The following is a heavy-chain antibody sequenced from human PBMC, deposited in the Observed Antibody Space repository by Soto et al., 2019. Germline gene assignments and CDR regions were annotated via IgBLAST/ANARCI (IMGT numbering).Heavy chain of an antibody. J-gene: IGHJ4*02. Sequence: PGGSLRLSCAASGFTFSSYAMRWVRQAPGKGLEWVSAISGSGGSTYYADSVKGRFTISRDKSKNTLYLQMNSLRAEDTAVYYCAKRDWSSWLPFDYWGQGTLVTVSS. CDR2: ISGSGGST. CDR1: GFTFSSYA. D-gene: IGHD6-13*01. CDR3: AKRDWSSWLPFDY. V-gene: IGHV3-23*01.